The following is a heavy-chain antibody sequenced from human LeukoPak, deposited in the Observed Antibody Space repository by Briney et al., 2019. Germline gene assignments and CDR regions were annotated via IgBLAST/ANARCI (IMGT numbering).Heavy chain of an antibody. D-gene: IGHD6-13*01. CDR2: IYHSGST. J-gene: IGHJ6*02. CDR1: GGSISSGGYS. CDR3: AGQLANLAMDV. Sequence: PSETLSLTCAVSGGSISSGGYSWSWIRQPPGKGLEWIGYIYHSGSTYYNPSLKSRVTMSVDTSKNQFSLQLSSVTAADTAVYYCAGQLANLAMDVWGQGTTVTVSS. V-gene: IGHV4-30-2*01.